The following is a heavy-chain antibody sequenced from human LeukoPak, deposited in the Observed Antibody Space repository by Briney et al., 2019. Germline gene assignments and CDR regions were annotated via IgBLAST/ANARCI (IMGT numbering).Heavy chain of an antibody. V-gene: IGHV3-11*04. J-gene: IGHJ1*01. CDR1: GFTLSDYY. CDR2: ISSSGSTI. CDR3: ARDRGYSSSPRRYFQH. D-gene: IGHD6-6*01. Sequence: GGSLRLSCAASGFTLSDYYMSWIRQAPGKGLEWVSYISSSGSTIYYADSVKGRFTISRDNAKNSLYLQMNSLRAEDTAVYYCARDRGYSSSPRRYFQHWGQGTLVTVSS.